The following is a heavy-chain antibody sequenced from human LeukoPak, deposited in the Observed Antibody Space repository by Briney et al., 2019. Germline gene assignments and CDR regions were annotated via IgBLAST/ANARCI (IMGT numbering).Heavy chain of an antibody. CDR3: ARVPPWRRSYGLNAFDI. V-gene: IGHV4-34*01. D-gene: IGHD1-26*01. J-gene: IGHJ3*02. Sequence: PSETLSLTCAVYGGSFSGYYWSWIRQPPGKGLEWIGEINHSGSTNYNPSLKSRVTISVDTSKNQFSLKLSSVTAADTAVYYCARVPPWRRSYGLNAFDIWGQGTMVTVSS. CDR2: INHSGST. CDR1: GGSFSGYY.